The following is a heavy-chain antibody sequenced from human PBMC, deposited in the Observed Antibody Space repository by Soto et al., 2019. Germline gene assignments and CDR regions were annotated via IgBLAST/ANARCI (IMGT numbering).Heavy chain of an antibody. Sequence: GGSLRLSCAASGFTCSSYGMHWVRQAPGKGLEWVSAISGSGGSTYYADSVKGRFTISRDNSKNTLYLQMNSLRAEDTAVYYCAKDQTYYYDSSGYYGYWGQGTLVTVSS. CDR1: GFTCSSYG. CDR3: AKDQTYYYDSSGYYGY. V-gene: IGHV3-23*01. CDR2: ISGSGGST. J-gene: IGHJ4*02. D-gene: IGHD3-22*01.